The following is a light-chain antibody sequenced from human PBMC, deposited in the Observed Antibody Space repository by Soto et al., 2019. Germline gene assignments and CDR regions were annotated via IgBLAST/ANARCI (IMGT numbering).Light chain of an antibody. J-gene: IGLJ1*01. CDR2: DVS. CDR3: SSYTSSSTHG. CDR1: SSDVGAYNF. V-gene: IGLV2-14*03. Sequence: QSALTQPASVSGSPGQSITISCTGTSSDVGAYNFVSWYQQHPGKVPKLMIFDVSSRPSGVSDRFSGSKSGNTASLTISGLQAEDEGDYYCSSYTSSSTHGFGSGTKLTGL.